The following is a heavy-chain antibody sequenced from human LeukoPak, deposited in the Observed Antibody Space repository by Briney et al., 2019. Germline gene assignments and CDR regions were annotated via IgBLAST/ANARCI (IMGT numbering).Heavy chain of an antibody. V-gene: IGHV3-23*01. CDR1: GFTFSSYA. CDR2: ISGSGGST. J-gene: IGHJ6*02. Sequence: PGGSLRLSCAASGFTFSSYAMSWVRQAPGKGLEWVSSISGSGGSTYYADSVKGRFTISRDNSKNTLYLQMNSLRAEDTAVYYCAKNAHYYDSSGYYQTYYYYGMDVWGQGTTVTVSS. CDR3: AKNAHYYDSSGYYQTYYYYGMDV. D-gene: IGHD3-22*01.